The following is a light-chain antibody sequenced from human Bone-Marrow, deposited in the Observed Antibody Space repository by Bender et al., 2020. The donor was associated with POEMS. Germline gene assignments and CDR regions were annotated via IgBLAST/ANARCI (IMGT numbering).Light chain of an antibody. CDR2: QVT. CDR3: SSFAGTNSVM. V-gene: IGLV2-8*01. CDR1: SSDVGAYNY. Sequence: QSVLTQPPSASGSPGQSVAISCTGTSSDVGAYNYVSWYQQYPGKAPKLVVYQVTKRPSGVPDRFSGSKSGNTASLDISGLQAGDEADYYCSSFAGTNSVMFGGETKMTDL. J-gene: IGLJ3*02.